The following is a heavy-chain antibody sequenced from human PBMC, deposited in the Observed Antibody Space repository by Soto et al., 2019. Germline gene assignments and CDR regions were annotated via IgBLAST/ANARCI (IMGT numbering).Heavy chain of an antibody. V-gene: IGHV1-18*01. D-gene: IGHD1-1*01. CDR1: GYSFHNSG. CDR3: SKNGTTWFAS. J-gene: IGHJ5*01. Sequence: QVQLVQSGPELKKPGASVKVSCKTSGYSFHNSGISWVRQAPGQGLEWMGWISVFNGYAHYAQKFQGRVIMTADTFTNTAYMELRGLRSADTAMYYCSKNGTTWFASWGQGTPVTVSS. CDR2: ISVFNGYA.